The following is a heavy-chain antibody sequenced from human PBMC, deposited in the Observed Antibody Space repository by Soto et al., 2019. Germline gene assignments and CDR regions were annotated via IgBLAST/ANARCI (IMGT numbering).Heavy chain of an antibody. CDR3: ARIPRWLQQYYFDY. V-gene: IGHV4-59*01. D-gene: IGHD5-12*01. J-gene: IGHJ4*02. CDR1: GGSISSYY. Sequence: SQTLSLTCTVSGGSISSYYWIWIRQPPGKGLEWIGYIYYSGSTNYNPSLKSRVTISVDTSKNQFSLKLSSVTAADTAVYYCARIPRWLQQYYFDYWGQGTLVTVSS. CDR2: IYYSGST.